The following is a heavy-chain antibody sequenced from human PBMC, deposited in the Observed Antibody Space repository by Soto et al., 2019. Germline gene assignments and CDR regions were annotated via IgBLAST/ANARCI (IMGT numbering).Heavy chain of an antibody. J-gene: IGHJ5*02. D-gene: IGHD3-22*01. V-gene: IGHV4-39*01. CDR1: GGSISSSSYY. CDR2: IYYSGST. CDR3: ARHRYYDSSGYSNWFDP. Sequence: SETLSLTCTVSGGSISSSSYYWGWIRQPPGKGLEWIGSIYYSGSTYYNPSLKSRVTISVDTSKNQFSLKLSSVTAADTAVYYCARHRYYDSSGYSNWFDPWGQGTLVTVSS.